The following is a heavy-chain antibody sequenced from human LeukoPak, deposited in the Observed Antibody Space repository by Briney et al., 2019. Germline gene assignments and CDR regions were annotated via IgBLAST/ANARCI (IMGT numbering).Heavy chain of an antibody. D-gene: IGHD6-13*01. Sequence: SETLSLTCTVSGGSISSGSYYWSWIRQPAGKGLKWIGRIYTSGSTNYNPSLKSRVTVSVDTSKNQFSLKLSSVTAADTAVYYCARHEIAAAGTVGAFDIWGQGTMVTVSS. V-gene: IGHV4-61*02. J-gene: IGHJ3*02. CDR1: GGSISSGSYY. CDR3: ARHEIAAAGTVGAFDI. CDR2: IYTSGST.